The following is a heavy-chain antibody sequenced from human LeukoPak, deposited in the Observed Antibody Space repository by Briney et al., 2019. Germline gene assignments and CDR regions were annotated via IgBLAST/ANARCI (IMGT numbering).Heavy chain of an antibody. V-gene: IGHV3-23*01. J-gene: IGHJ4*02. CDR1: GFTFSSYG. CDR3: ATRLPLWFGELLLMGSGY. Sequence: QAGGSLRLSCAASGFTFSSYGMSWVRQAPGKGLEWVSAISGSGGSTYYADSVKGRFTISRDNSKNTLYLQMNSLRAEDTAVYYCATRLPLWFGELLLMGSGYWGQGTLVTVSS. D-gene: IGHD3-10*01. CDR2: ISGSGGST.